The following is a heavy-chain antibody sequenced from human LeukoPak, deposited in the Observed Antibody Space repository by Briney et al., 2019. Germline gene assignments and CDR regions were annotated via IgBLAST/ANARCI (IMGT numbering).Heavy chain of an antibody. Sequence: GRSLRLSCAASGFTFSSYGMHWVRQAPGKGLEWVAVIWYGGSNKYYADSVKGRFTISRDNSKNTLYLQMNSLRAEDTAVYYCAREVPAAIPCYYYGMDAWGQGTTVTVSS. CDR1: GFTFSSYG. J-gene: IGHJ6*02. CDR2: IWYGGSNK. V-gene: IGHV3-33*01. D-gene: IGHD2-2*02. CDR3: AREVPAAIPCYYYGMDA.